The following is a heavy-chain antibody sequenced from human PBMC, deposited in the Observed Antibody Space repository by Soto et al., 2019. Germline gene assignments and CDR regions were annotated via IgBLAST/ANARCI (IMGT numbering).Heavy chain of an antibody. D-gene: IGHD3-9*01. CDR1: GDSITNSY. CDR3: ARVVDYDALAGHFGGAGWFAP. Sequence: QVQLQESGPGLVKPSETLSLTCTVSGDSITNSYWSWIRQPPGKGLEWIGYSFHSGSANYNPSLQGRVGSSVDTTKGPFSLKLTSMTAADTAVSYCARVVDYDALAGHFGGAGWFAPWGQGTPVTVSS. V-gene: IGHV4-59*01. CDR2: SFHSGSA. J-gene: IGHJ5*02.